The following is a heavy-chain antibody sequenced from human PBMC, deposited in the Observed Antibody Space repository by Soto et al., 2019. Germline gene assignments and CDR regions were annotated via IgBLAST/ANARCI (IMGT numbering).Heavy chain of an antibody. V-gene: IGHV4-61*01. Sequence: QVQLQESGPGLVKPSETLSLTCTVSGGSVSSGSYYWSWIRQPPGKGLEWIGYIYYSGSTNYNPSLKSRVTISVDTSKNQFSLKLSSVTAADTAVYYCASSGYDRYYYYYGMDVWGQGTTVTVSS. CDR3: ASSGYDRYYYYYGMDV. J-gene: IGHJ6*02. CDR2: IYYSGST. D-gene: IGHD5-12*01. CDR1: GGSVSSGSYY.